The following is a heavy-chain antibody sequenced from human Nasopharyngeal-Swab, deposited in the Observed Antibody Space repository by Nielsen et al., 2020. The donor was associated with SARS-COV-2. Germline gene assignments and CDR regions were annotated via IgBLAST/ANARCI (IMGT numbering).Heavy chain of an antibody. Sequence: GESLKISFKGSGYSFTSYWISWVRQMPGKGLQWMGRIDPSDSYTYYSPSFQGHVTISADKSISTAYVQWSSLKASDTAMYYCARRPPYKWNPFDYWGQGTLVTVSS. CDR2: IDPSDSYT. J-gene: IGHJ4*02. V-gene: IGHV5-10-1*01. CDR3: ARRPPYKWNPFDY. CDR1: GYSFTSYW. D-gene: IGHD1-20*01.